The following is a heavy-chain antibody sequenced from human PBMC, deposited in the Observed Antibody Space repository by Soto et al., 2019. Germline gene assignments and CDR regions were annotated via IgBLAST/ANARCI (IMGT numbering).Heavy chain of an antibody. CDR3: ARDQVGASSFDY. D-gene: IGHD1-26*01. J-gene: IGHJ4*02. CDR2: IIPSPART. Sequence: QVQLVQSGAELRKPGSAVELSCKASGGTFSNSPISWVRQIPGQGPEWMGRIIPSPARTIYSRKFRGRVTLTADKSTQKVYMTLSSLTTEDSGVYYCARDQVGASSFDYWGQGTRVTVSS. V-gene: IGHV1-69*08. CDR1: GGTFSNSP.